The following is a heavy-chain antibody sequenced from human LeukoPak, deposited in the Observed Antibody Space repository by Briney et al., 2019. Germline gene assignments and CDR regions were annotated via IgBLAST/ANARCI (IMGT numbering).Heavy chain of an antibody. Sequence: SETLSLTCTVSGGSISSSSYYWGWIRQPPGKGLEWIGSIYYSGSTYYNPYLKSRVTISVDTSKNQFSLKLSSVTAADTAVYYCARDNIVVVPAAIFRYFDYWGQGTLVTVSS. D-gene: IGHD2-2*01. CDR3: ARDNIVVVPAAIFRYFDY. CDR1: GGSISSSSYY. CDR2: IYYSGST. V-gene: IGHV4-39*07. J-gene: IGHJ4*02.